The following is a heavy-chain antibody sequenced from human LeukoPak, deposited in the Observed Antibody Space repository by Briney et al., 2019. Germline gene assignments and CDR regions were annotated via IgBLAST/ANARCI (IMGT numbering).Heavy chain of an antibody. V-gene: IGHV3-23*01. CDR1: GFTFSSYA. J-gene: IGHJ4*02. CDR2: ISGSGGSA. Sequence: GXXLRLSCAASGFTFSSYAMSWVREAPGKGVEWVSAISGSGGSAYYADSVKGRFTISRDNSKNTLYLQMNRQRAGDTAVYYCAKDKYCSSTSCYKRYFDYWGQGTLVTVSS. D-gene: IGHD2-2*02. CDR3: AKDKYCSSTSCYKRYFDY.